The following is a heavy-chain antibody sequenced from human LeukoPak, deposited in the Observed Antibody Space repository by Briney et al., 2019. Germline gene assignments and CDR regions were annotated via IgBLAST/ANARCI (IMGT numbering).Heavy chain of an antibody. J-gene: IGHJ4*02. V-gene: IGHV1-2*02. Sequence: ASVKVSCKASGYTFTGYYIYWVRQAPGQGLEWMGWINPNSGGTNYPQKFQGRVTMTRDTSISTAYMELSRLRSDDTAVYYCARESNHYDSNVLGYWGQGTLVTVSS. D-gene: IGHD3-22*01. CDR2: INPNSGGT. CDR3: ARESNHYDSNVLGY. CDR1: GYTFTGYY.